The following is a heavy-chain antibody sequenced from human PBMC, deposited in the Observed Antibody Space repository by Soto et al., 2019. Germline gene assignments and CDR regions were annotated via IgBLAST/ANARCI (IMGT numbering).Heavy chain of an antibody. CDR2: LSPKSGGT. Sequence: SVKVSCKDSGYTFTGYNIHWVGQAPGQGLEWMGWLSPKSGGTNYAQKFQGRVTMTRDPYIRTADMDVSSLIYDDSAFYYFATQGSSRYRLLGAWGQGTLVTVCS. V-gene: IGHV1-2*02. J-gene: IGHJ5*02. D-gene: IGHD6-13*01. CDR3: ATQGSSRYRLLGA. CDR1: GYTFTGYN.